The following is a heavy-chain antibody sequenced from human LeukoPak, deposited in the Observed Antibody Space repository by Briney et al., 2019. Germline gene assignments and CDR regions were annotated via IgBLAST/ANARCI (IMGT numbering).Heavy chain of an antibody. Sequence: ASVKVSCKASGYTFTSYGISWVRQAPGQGLEWMGWISAYNGNTNYAQKLQGRVTMTTDTSTSTAYMELRSLRSDDTAVYYCARHLSKIRQLVRGSFDYWGQGTLVTVSS. J-gene: IGHJ4*02. V-gene: IGHV1-18*01. CDR3: ARHLSKIRQLVRGSFDY. CDR2: ISAYNGNT. D-gene: IGHD6-13*01. CDR1: GYTFTSYG.